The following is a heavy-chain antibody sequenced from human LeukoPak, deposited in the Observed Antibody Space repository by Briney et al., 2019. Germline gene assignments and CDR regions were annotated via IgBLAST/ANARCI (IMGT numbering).Heavy chain of an antibody. CDR2: ITGSDGSS. V-gene: IGHV3-23*01. D-gene: IGHD3-9*01. CDR1: GFTFTNYA. Sequence: PGGSLRLSCVASGFTFTNYAMSWVRQAPGKGLEWVSAITGSDGSSYYADSVEGRFTISRDNSKNTLYLQVNSLRAEDTAVYYCAKWGDYDILTGYYVPDYWGQGTLVTVSS. J-gene: IGHJ4*02. CDR3: AKWGDYDILTGYYVPDY.